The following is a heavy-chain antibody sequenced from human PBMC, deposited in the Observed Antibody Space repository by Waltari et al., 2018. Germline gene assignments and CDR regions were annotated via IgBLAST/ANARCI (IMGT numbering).Heavy chain of an antibody. CDR3: AKESDYDFWRGNAFDI. Sequence: EVQLLESGGGLVQPGGSLRLSCAAAGFTFSSQARSWVRQPPGMGLEWVSAISGSGGRTYYADSVKGRFTSSRDNSKNTLYLQMNSLRAEDTAVYYCAKESDYDFWRGNAFDIWGQGTMVTVSS. CDR1: GFTFSSQA. CDR2: ISGSGGRT. V-gene: IGHV3-23*01. J-gene: IGHJ3*02. D-gene: IGHD3-3*01.